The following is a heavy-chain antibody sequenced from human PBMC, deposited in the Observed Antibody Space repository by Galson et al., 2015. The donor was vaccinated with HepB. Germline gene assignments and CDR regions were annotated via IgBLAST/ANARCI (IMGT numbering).Heavy chain of an antibody. J-gene: IGHJ4*02. CDR2: INPNGGRT. CDR3: ARDVSEGSLQYRVIWPTARDY. V-gene: IGHV1-46*01. D-gene: IGHD2-2*02. Sequence: SVKVSCKASGYTFTSYYVHWVRQVPGQGFEWMGIINPNGGRTTYAQKFQGRLSLTTDTATNTIYMEMSSLRSEDTATYFCARDVSEGSLQYRVIWPTARDYWGQGTLGTVSS. CDR1: GYTFTSYY.